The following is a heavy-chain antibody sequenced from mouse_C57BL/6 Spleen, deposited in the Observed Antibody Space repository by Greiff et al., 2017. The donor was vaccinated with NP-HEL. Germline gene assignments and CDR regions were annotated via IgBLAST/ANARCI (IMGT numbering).Heavy chain of an antibody. Sequence: QVQLQQPGAELVKPGASVKVSCKASRYTFTSYWMHWVKQRPGQGLEWIGRIHPSDSDTNYNQKFKGKATLTVDKSSSTAYMQLSSLTSEDSAVYYCAITVVAEYFDVWGTGTTVTVSS. CDR1: RYTFTSYW. CDR3: AITVVAEYFDV. CDR2: IHPSDSDT. V-gene: IGHV1-74*01. D-gene: IGHD1-1*01. J-gene: IGHJ1*03.